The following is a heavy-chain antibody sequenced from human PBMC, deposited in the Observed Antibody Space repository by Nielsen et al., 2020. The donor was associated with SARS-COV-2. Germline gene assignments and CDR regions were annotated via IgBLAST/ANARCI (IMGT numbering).Heavy chain of an antibody. CDR3: AREPSGYYSGDAFHT. Sequence: SVKVSCKASGDTFSISGFTWVRQAPGQGLESMGRIIPKLNVTNYAQNLQGRVTITADKSTSTVYMDLRSLRSEDTAVYYCAREPSGYYSGDAFHTWGQGTMVTVSS. V-gene: IGHV1-69*04. D-gene: IGHD3-22*01. CDR2: IIPKLNVT. CDR1: GDTFSISG. J-gene: IGHJ3*02.